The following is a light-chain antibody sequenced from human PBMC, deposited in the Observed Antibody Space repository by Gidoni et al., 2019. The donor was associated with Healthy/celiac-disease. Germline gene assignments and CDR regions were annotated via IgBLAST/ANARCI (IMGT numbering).Light chain of an antibody. CDR1: QSVSSY. Sequence: EIVLTQSPATLSLSPGERATLSCRASQSVSSYLAWYQQKPDQAPRLLIYDASNRATGIPARFSGSGSGTDFTLTISSLEPEDFAVYYCQQRSNWPRTFXQXTKLEIK. CDR2: DAS. J-gene: IGKJ2*01. CDR3: QQRSNWPRT. V-gene: IGKV3-11*01.